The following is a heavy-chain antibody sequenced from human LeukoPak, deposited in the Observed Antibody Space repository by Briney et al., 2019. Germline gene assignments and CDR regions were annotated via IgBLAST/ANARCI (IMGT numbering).Heavy chain of an antibody. D-gene: IGHD5-12*01. CDR1: GFTFDDYD. J-gene: IGHJ4*02. CDR3: ARGGDYDFFDY. Sequence: GGSLRLSCAASGFTFDDYDMHWVRQAPGKGLEWLADISYDGTNKYYADSVKGRFTISRDNSKKTLSLQMNSLRVEATAVYYCARGGDYDFFDYWGQGTLVTVSS. CDR2: ISYDGTNK. V-gene: IGHV3-30*03.